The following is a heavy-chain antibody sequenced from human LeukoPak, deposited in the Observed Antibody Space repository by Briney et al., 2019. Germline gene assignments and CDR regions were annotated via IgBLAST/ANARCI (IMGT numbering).Heavy chain of an antibody. J-gene: IGHJ2*01. V-gene: IGHV4-4*07. CDR2: VYTSGYT. D-gene: IGHD1/OR15-1a*01. CDR1: GASVSSHY. Sequence: PSETLSLTCTVSGASVSSHYWSWIRQPAGKGLEWIGRVYTSGYTNYNPSLKSRVTMSADTSKNQFSLRLTSVTAADAAVYYCARDSRTIPIWYFDLWGRGTLVTVSS. CDR3: ARDSRTIPIWYFDL.